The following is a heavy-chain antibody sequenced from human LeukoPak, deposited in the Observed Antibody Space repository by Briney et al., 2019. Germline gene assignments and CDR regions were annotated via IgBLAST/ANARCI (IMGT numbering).Heavy chain of an antibody. CDR1: GFTFSSYA. CDR2: ISSSGSTI. CDR3: ARYEGAAYYFDH. D-gene: IGHD1-26*01. V-gene: IGHV3-48*03. J-gene: IGHJ4*02. Sequence: GGSLRLSCAASGFTFSSYAMSWVRQAPGKGLEWVSYISSSGSTIYYADSVKGRFTISRDNAKNSLYLQMNSLRAEDTAVYYCARYEGAAYYFDHWGQGTLVTVSS.